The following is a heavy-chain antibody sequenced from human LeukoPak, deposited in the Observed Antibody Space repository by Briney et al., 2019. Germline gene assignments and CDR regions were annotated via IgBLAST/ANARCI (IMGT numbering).Heavy chain of an antibody. CDR2: IYSGGST. CDR3: ARDVSDYGDF. V-gene: IGHV3-53*01. Sequence: GGSLRLSCAASGFTVSSNYMTWVRQAPGKGLEWVSVIYSGGSTYYADSVKGRSTISRDNSKNTLYLQMNSLRAEDTAVYYCARDVSDYGDFWGQGTLVTVSS. D-gene: IGHD5/OR15-5a*01. J-gene: IGHJ4*02. CDR1: GFTVSSNY.